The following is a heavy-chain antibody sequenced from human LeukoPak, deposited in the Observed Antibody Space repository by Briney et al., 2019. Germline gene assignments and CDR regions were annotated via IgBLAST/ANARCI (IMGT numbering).Heavy chain of an antibody. CDR3: ARVQYSGSYHYFDY. Sequence: GGSLRLSCAASGFTFSSYEMNWVRQAPGRGLEWVSYISSSGSTIYYADSVKGRFTISRDNAKNSLYLQMNSLRAEDTAVYYCARVQYSGSYHYFDYWGQGTLVTVSS. CDR2: ISSSGSTI. J-gene: IGHJ4*02. CDR1: GFTFSSYE. V-gene: IGHV3-48*03. D-gene: IGHD1-26*01.